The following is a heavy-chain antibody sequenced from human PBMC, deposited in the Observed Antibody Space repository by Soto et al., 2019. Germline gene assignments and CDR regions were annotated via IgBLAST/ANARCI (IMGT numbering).Heavy chain of an antibody. CDR2: IKQDGSEK. V-gene: IGHV3-7*01. CDR3: ARDTTGGYGYFDF. CDR1: GYTFSSYW. Sequence: EVQLVESGGGLVQPGGCLRLSCAASGYTFSSYWMSWVRQAPGKGLEWVANIKQDGSEKYYVDSVKGRFTISRDNAKNSLYLQMNSLRAEDTAVYYCARDTTGGYGYFDFWGQGTLVTVSS. D-gene: IGHD1-1*01. J-gene: IGHJ4*02.